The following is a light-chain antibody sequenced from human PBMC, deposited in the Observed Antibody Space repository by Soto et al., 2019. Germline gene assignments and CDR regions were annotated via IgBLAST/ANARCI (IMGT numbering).Light chain of an antibody. CDR2: DVT. CDR3: SSYTTSSTPYV. CDR1: SSDVGGSNY. Sequence: QSVLTQPASVSGSPGQSISISCTGTSSDVGGSNYVSWYQHHPGKAPKLLIYDVTSRPSGISTRFSGSQSGNTASLTISGLQAEDEADYFCSSYTTSSTPYVLGTGTKLTVL. J-gene: IGLJ1*01. V-gene: IGLV2-14*03.